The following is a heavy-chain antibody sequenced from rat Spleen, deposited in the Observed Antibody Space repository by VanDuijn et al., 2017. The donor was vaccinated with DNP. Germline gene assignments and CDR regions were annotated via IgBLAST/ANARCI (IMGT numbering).Heavy chain of an antibody. CDR1: GFTFSNSD. J-gene: IGHJ2*01. CDR2: ISTSGGST. CDR3: ATNWEYYFDY. V-gene: IGHV5-25*01. Sequence: EVQLVESGGGLVQPGRSMKLSCAASGFTFSNSDMAWVRQAPTKGLEWVASISTSGGSTYYRDSVKGRFTISRDNAKSTLYLQMDSLRSEDTATYYCATNWEYYFDYWGQGVMVTVSS. D-gene: IGHD5-1*01.